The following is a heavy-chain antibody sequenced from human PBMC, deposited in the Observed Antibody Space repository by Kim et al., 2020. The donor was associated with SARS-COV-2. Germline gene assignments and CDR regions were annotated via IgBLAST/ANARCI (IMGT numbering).Heavy chain of an antibody. CDR3: ARVCEEACHAFDI. V-gene: IGHV3-7*01. CDR2: IKQDGSEK. Sequence: GGSLRLSCAASGFTFSSYWMSWVRQAPGKGLEWVANIKQDGSEKYYVDSVKGRFTISRDNAKNSLYLQMNSLRAEDTAVYYCARVCEEACHAFDIWGQGTMVTVSS. CDR1: GFTFSSYW. J-gene: IGHJ3*02.